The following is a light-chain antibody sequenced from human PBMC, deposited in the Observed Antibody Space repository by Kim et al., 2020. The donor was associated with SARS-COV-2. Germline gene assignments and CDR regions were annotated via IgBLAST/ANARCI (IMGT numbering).Light chain of an antibody. CDR3: QHDA. CDR1: QSVGYN. J-gene: IGKJ4*01. V-gene: IGKV3-15*01. Sequence: PAVLSSSAGERVTLTCRASQSVGYNLAWYQQRSGQAPRLLIYGASTRATGIPARFSGSWSGTDFTLTISNLQSEDFAVYYCQHDAFGGGTKVDIK. CDR2: GAS.